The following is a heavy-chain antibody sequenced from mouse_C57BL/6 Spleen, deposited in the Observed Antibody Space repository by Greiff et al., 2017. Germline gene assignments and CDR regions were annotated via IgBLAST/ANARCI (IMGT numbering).Heavy chain of an antibody. CDR3: TPGTWFAY. Sequence: VQLQQSGAELVRPGASVKLSCTASGFNIKDDYMHWVKQRPEQGLEWIGWIDPENGDTEYASKFQGKATITADTSSNTAYLQLSSLTSGDTAVYYCTPGTWFAYWGQGTLVTVSA. V-gene: IGHV14-4*01. CDR2: IDPENGDT. J-gene: IGHJ3*01. D-gene: IGHD4-1*01. CDR1: GFNIKDDY.